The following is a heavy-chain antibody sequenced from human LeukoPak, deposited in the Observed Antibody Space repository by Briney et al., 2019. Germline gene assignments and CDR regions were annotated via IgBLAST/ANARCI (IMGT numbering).Heavy chain of an antibody. D-gene: IGHD5-18*01. CDR3: ARDRNGDTAMVYNWFDP. Sequence: ASVKVSRKASGYTFTGYYMHWVRQPPAQGLAWVGGINPNSGGTNYAQKFQGRVTMTRDTSISTAYMELSRLRSDDTAVYYCARDRNGDTAMVYNWFDPWGQGTLVTVSS. J-gene: IGHJ5*02. CDR1: GYTFTGYY. CDR2: INPNSGGT. V-gene: IGHV1-2*02.